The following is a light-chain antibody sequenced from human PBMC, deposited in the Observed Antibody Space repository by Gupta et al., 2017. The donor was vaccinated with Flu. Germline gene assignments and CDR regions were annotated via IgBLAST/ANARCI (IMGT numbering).Light chain of an antibody. V-gene: IGKV1-5*03. CDR2: RAT. CDR1: QSIGSL. Sequence: DIQLTQSPSTLSASVGDRVVITCRASQSIGSLLAWYQQKPGKAPKLLIYRATSLESGVPSRFSGSGTGTELTLTISSLQPDDFATYYCQQYNNYPCTFGQGTKLQIK. J-gene: IGKJ2*02. CDR3: QQYNNYPCT.